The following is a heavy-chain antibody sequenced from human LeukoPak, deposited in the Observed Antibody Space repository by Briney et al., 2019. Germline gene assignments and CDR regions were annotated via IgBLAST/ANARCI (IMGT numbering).Heavy chain of an antibody. D-gene: IGHD3-9*01. CDR3: SRLSGYGY. CDR2: ISYDGSNK. J-gene: IGHJ4*02. V-gene: IGHV3-30-3*01. Sequence: HPGGSLRLSCAASGFTFSGYTMTWVRQAPGKGLEWVAVISYDGSNKYYADSVKGRFTISRDNSKNTLYLQMNSLRAEDTAVYYCSRLSGYGYWGQGTLATVSS. CDR1: GFTFSGYT.